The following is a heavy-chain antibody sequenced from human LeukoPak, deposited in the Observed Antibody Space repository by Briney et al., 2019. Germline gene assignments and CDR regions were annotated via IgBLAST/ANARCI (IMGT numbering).Heavy chain of an antibody. CDR3: ASRSSIWSGYQDTLCYFDS. J-gene: IGHJ4*02. Sequence: SETLSLTCTLSGDSTSGYYCTWIRQPPGKRLECLGHIYYSGHTNYNPSLKSRVTISVDTSKNQFSLKLSSVTAADTAVYYCASRSSIWSGYQDTLCYFDSWGQGTLVTVSS. V-gene: IGHV4-59*01. D-gene: IGHD3-3*01. CDR2: IYYSGHT. CDR1: GDSTSGYY.